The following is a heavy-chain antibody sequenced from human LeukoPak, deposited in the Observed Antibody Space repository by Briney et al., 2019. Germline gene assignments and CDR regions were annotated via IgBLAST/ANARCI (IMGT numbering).Heavy chain of an antibody. CDR2: IYYSGST. D-gene: IGHD6-19*01. J-gene: IGHJ4*02. V-gene: IGHV4-61*01. CDR3: ARLIAVAGTDFDY. CDR1: GGSVSSGSYY. Sequence: SETLSLTCTVSGGSVSSGSYYCSWIRQPPGKGLEWIGYIYYSGSTNYNPSLKSRVTISVDTSKNQFSLKLSSVTAADTAVYYCARLIAVAGTDFDYWGQGTLVTVSS.